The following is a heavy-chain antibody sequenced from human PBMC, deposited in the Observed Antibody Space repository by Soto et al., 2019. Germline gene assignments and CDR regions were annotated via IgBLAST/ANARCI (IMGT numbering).Heavy chain of an antibody. CDR2: IYYSGST. J-gene: IGHJ3*02. Sequence: PSDTLSLTCTVSGGSISSSSYYWGWIRQPPGKGLEWIGSIYYSGSTYYNPSLKSRVTISVDTSKNQFSLKLSSVTAADTAVYSCARTYYYDSSGFRYVFDIWGQGAMVTVSS. D-gene: IGHD3-22*01. CDR1: GGSISSSSYY. V-gene: IGHV4-39*01. CDR3: ARTYYYDSSGFRYVFDI.